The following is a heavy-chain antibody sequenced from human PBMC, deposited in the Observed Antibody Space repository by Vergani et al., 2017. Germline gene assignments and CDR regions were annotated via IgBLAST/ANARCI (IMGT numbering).Heavy chain of an antibody. V-gene: IGHV1-58*01. CDR2: IVVGSGNT. Sequence: QMQLVQSGPEVKKPGTSVKVSCKASGFTFTSSAVQWVRQARGQRLEWIGWIVVGSGNTNYAQKFQERVTITRDMSTSTAYMELSSLRSEYTAVYYCAADPNDYGDYVWYFDLWGRGTLVTVSS. J-gene: IGHJ2*01. CDR1: GFTFTSSA. D-gene: IGHD4-17*01. CDR3: AADPNDYGDYVWYFDL.